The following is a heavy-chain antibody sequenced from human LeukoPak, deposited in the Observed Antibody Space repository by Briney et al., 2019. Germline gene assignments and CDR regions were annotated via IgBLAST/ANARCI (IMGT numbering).Heavy chain of an antibody. Sequence: ASVKVSCKVSGYTLTELSMHWVRQAPGKGLEWMGGFDPEDGETIYAQKFQGRVTMTEDTSTDTAYMELSSLRSEDTAVYYCATELSSSRNMDVWGKGTTVTVSS. CDR1: GYTLTELS. J-gene: IGHJ6*03. CDR3: ATELSSSRNMDV. D-gene: IGHD6-6*01. V-gene: IGHV1-24*01. CDR2: FDPEDGET.